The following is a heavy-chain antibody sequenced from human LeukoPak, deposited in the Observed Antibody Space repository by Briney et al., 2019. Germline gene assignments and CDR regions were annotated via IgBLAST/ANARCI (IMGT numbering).Heavy chain of an antibody. Sequence: SGGSLRLSCAASGFTFDDYAMHWVRQAPGKGLEWVSGISWNSGSIGYADSVKGRFTISRDNAKNSLYLQMNSLRAEDTALYYCAKDRDDFWSGPTGGMDVWGQGTTVTVSS. CDR3: AKDRDDFWSGPTGGMDV. CDR1: GFTFDDYA. J-gene: IGHJ6*02. CDR2: ISWNSGSI. V-gene: IGHV3-9*01. D-gene: IGHD3-3*01.